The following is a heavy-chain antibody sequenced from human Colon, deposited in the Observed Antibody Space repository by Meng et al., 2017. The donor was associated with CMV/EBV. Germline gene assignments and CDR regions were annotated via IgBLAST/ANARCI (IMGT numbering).Heavy chain of an antibody. J-gene: IGHJ4*02. CDR2: IASGGNT. D-gene: IGHD3-3*01. V-gene: IGHV3-13*01. CDR3: ARERGDFWSGRGSFDY. Sequence: GGSLRLSCAASGFTFSTYDMHWVRQVTGKSLEWVSGIASGGNTYYPGSVKGRFTISRDNAKNSLYLQMNSLRAEDTAVYYCARERGDFWSGRGSFDYWGQGTLVTVSS. CDR1: GFTFSTYD.